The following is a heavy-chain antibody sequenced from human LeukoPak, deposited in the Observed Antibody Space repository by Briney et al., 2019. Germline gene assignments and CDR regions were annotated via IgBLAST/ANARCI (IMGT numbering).Heavy chain of an antibody. CDR3: ARDHEDSSGRYGYFDY. CDR1: GFTFSSYW. D-gene: IGHD6-19*01. V-gene: IGHV3-7*03. CDR2: IKQDGSEK. J-gene: IGHJ4*02. Sequence: PGGSLRLSCAASGFTFSSYWMSWVRQAPGKGLEWVANIKQDGSEKYYVDSVKGRFTIPRDNAKNSLYLQMNSLRAEDTAVYYCARDHEDSSGRYGYFDYWGQGTLVTVSS.